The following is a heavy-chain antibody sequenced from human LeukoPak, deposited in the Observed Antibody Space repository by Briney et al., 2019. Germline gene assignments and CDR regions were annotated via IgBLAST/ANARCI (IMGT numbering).Heavy chain of an antibody. CDR1: GFTFTSYW. D-gene: IGHD6-13*01. CDR3: ARLAAAGTHDP. CDR2: IYPGDSDT. Sequence: GGSLRLSCAASGFTFTSYWIGWVRQMPGKGLEWMGIIYPGDSDTRYSPSFQGQVTISADKSISTAYLQWSSLKASDTAMYYCARLAAAGTHDPWGQGTLVTVSS. V-gene: IGHV5-51*01. J-gene: IGHJ5*02.